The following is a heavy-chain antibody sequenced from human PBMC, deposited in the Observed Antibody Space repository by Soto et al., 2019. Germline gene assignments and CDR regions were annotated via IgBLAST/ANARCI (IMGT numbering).Heavy chain of an antibody. D-gene: IGHD6-19*01. CDR3: AKSLSGLIAVAGLLDY. J-gene: IGHJ4*02. Sequence: GGSLRLSCAASGFTFSSYAMSWVRQAPGKGLEWVSAISGSGGSTYYADSVKGRFTISKDNSKNTLYLQMNSLRAEDTAVYYCAKSLSGLIAVAGLLDYWGQGTLVTVSS. V-gene: IGHV3-23*01. CDR1: GFTFSSYA. CDR2: ISGSGGST.